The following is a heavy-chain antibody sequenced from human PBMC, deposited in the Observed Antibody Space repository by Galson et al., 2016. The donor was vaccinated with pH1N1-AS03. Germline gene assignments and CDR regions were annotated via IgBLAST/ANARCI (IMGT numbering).Heavy chain of an antibody. Sequence: MHWVRQAPGQGLEWMGIIIPSDGRTNYALKFQGRVTMTRDTSTSTVYMDLSGLRSEDTAVYYCAREFRGGLFDYWGQGILVTVSS. CDR2: IIPSDGRT. D-gene: IGHD3-10*01. V-gene: IGHV1-46*01. J-gene: IGHJ4*02. CDR3: AREFRGGLFDY.